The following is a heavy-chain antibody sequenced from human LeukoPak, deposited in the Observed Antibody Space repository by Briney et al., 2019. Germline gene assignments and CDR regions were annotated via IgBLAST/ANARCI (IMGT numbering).Heavy chain of an antibody. V-gene: IGHV1-69*05. CDR1: GGTFSSYA. CDR2: IIPIFGTS. D-gene: IGHD6-6*01. Sequence: SVKVSCKASGGTFSSYAISWVRQAPGQGLEWMGGIIPIFGTSNYAQNFQGRVTITTNESTNTAYMELSSLRSEDTAVYYCARDSRRSSSAYYFDYWGQGTLVIVSS. CDR3: ARDSRRSSSAYYFDY. J-gene: IGHJ4*02.